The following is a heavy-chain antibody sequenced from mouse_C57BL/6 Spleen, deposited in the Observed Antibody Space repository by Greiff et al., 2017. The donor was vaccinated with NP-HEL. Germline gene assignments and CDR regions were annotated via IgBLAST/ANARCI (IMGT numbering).Heavy chain of an antibody. V-gene: IGHV3-6*01. CDR3: ARDLGRGNFDY. J-gene: IGHJ2*01. CDR1: GYSITSGYY. Sequence: EVQLQQSGPGLVKPSQSLSLTCSVTGYSITSGYYWNWIRQFPGNKLEWMGYISYDGSNNYNPSLKNRISITRDTSKNQFFLKLNSVTTEDTATYYCARDLGRGNFDYWGQGTTLTVSS. CDR2: ISYDGSN. D-gene: IGHD4-1*01.